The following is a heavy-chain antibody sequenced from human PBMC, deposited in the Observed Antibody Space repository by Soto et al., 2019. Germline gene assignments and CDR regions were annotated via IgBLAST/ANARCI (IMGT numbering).Heavy chain of an antibody. CDR3: ARGLYDFWSGLTGFSWFDP. Sequence: ASVKVSCKASGYTFTSYDINWVRQATGQGLEWMGWMNPNSGNTGYAQKFQGRVTMTRNTSISTAYMELSSLRSEDTAVYYCARGLYDFWSGLTGFSWFDPWGKGTLVPVSS. CDR1: GYTFTSYD. V-gene: IGHV1-8*01. CDR2: MNPNSGNT. D-gene: IGHD3-3*01. J-gene: IGHJ5*02.